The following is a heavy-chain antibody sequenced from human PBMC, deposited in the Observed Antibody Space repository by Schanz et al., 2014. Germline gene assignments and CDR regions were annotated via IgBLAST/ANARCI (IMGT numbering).Heavy chain of an antibody. V-gene: IGHV3-23*04. D-gene: IGHD6-13*01. CDR1: GFSFGSYA. CDR3: ATETYSSSWCFDY. CDR2: LSARGHRT. J-gene: IGHJ4*02. Sequence: EVQLVESGGGLVQRGGSLRLSCAASGFSFGSYAMSWVRQAPGRGLEWVSALSARGHRTQYADSVMGRFTISSDISKNSVFLQMNGLRDEDTAVYYCATETYSSSWCFDYWGQGTLVTVSS.